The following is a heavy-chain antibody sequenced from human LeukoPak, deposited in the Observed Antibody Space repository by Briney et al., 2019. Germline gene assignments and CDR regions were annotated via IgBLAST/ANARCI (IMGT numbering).Heavy chain of an antibody. CDR1: GFTFSTYT. CDR2: IGSSGGGI. J-gene: IGHJ4*02. D-gene: IGHD7-27*01. V-gene: IGHV3-23*01. Sequence: GRSLRLSCAASGFTFSTYTMYWVRHPPGKRLEWVSIIGSSGGGIHYADSVKGRFTISRDNSKNALYLQMNSLRVEDTAVYYCAIDPNWGTHSWGQGVLVTVSS. CDR3: AIDPNWGTHS.